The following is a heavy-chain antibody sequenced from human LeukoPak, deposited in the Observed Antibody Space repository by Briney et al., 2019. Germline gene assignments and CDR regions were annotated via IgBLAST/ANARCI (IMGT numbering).Heavy chain of an antibody. CDR1: GFTLSSYE. CDR3: AKAPRFGDHAAEYFYYYMDV. V-gene: IGHV3-23*01. J-gene: IGHJ6*03. CDR2: IDYSGGST. Sequence: GGSLRLSCTASGFTLSSYEMSWIRQAPGKGLEWVSSIDYSGGSTYYADSVKGRFTISRDNSKNTLYVQMNSLRVDDTAVYYCAKAPRFGDHAAEYFYYYMDVWGKGTTVTVSS. D-gene: IGHD3-16*01.